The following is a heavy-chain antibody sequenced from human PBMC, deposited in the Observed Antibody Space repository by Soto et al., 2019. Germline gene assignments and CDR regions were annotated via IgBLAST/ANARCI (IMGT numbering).Heavy chain of an antibody. CDR3: ARENVVVPAAFYYYYGMDV. CDR1: GFTFSSYS. V-gene: IGHV3-21*04. Sequence: GGSLRLSCAASGFTFSSYSINWVRQAPGKGLEWVSSISSSSSYIYYADSVKGRFTISRDNAKNSLYLQMNSLRAEDTAVYYCARENVVVPAAFYYYYGMDVWGQGTTVTVSS. J-gene: IGHJ6*02. CDR2: ISSSSSYI. D-gene: IGHD2-2*01.